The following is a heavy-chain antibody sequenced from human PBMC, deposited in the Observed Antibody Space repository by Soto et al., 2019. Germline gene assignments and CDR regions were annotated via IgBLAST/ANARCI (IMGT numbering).Heavy chain of an antibody. J-gene: IGHJ4*02. CDR1: GFTFSDYY. Sequence: GGSLRLSCAASGFTFSDYYMSWIRQAPGKGLEWVSYISSSGSTIYYADPVKGRFTISRDNAKNSLYLQMNSLRAEDTAVYYCAKGSGSSRPYLFDYWGQGTPDTVSS. CDR3: AKGSGSSRPYLFDY. CDR2: ISSSGSTI. D-gene: IGHD6-13*01. V-gene: IGHV3-11*01.